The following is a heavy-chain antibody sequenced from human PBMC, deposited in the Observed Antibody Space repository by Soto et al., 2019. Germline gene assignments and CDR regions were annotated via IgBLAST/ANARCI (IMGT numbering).Heavy chain of an antibody. CDR3: ARLEGYCTNGVCSYYYYYYGMDV. CDR2: ISSSSSTI. D-gene: IGHD2-8*01. V-gene: IGHV3-48*02. J-gene: IGHJ6*02. Sequence: EVQLVESGGGLVQPGGSLRLSCAASGFTFSSYSMNWVRQAPGKGLEWVSYISSSSSTIYYADSVKGRFTISRDNAKNSLYLQSNSLRDEDTAVYYCARLEGYCTNGVCSYYYYYYGMDVWGQGTTVTVSS. CDR1: GFTFSSYS.